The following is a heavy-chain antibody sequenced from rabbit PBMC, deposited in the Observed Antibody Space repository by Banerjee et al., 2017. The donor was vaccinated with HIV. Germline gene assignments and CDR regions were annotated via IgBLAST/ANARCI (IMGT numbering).Heavy chain of an antibody. Sequence: QEQLVESGGGLVKPEGSLTLTCTASGFSLSSYYMCWVRQAPGKGLEWIACIYTGSSGSTYYASWAKGRFTISKTSSTTVTLQMTSLTAADTATYLCARDLAGVIGWNFGLWGPGTLVTVS. CDR1: GFSLSSYY. CDR2: IYTGSSGST. J-gene: IGHJ6*01. D-gene: IGHD4-1*01. CDR3: ARDLAGVIGWNFGL. V-gene: IGHV1S45*01.